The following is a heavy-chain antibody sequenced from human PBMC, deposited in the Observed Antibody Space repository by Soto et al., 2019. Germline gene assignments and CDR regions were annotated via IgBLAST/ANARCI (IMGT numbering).Heavy chain of an antibody. CDR3: ARGYSGYLFDY. V-gene: IGHV1-3*01. J-gene: IGHJ4*02. Sequence: QVQLVQSGAEVKKPGASVKVSCKASGYTLTAYPMHWVRQAPGQRLEWMGWINAGNGNTMYSQQFQARVTITRDTSASTAYMELSSLRSEDTAVYYCARGYSGYLFDYWGQGTLVTVSS. D-gene: IGHD5-12*01. CDR2: INAGNGNT. CDR1: GYTLTAYP.